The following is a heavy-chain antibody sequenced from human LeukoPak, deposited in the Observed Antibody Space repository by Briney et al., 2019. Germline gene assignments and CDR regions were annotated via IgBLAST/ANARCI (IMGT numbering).Heavy chain of an antibody. D-gene: IGHD2-2*01. Sequence: GGSLRLSCAASGFTFTSYVMTWVRQAPEEGLEWVSAVTSGGSTFYADSVKGRFTISKDNPKNTLYLQMNSLRAEDTAVYYCANYLRQLPFDYWGQGTLVTVSS. CDR3: ANYLRQLPFDY. V-gene: IGHV3-23*01. CDR1: GFTFTSYV. CDR2: VTSGGST. J-gene: IGHJ4*02.